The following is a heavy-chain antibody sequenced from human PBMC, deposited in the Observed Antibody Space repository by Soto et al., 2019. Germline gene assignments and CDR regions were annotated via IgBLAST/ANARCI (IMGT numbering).Heavy chain of an antibody. Sequence: QVQLVESGGGVVQPGRSLRLSCAASGFIFSGFGMHWVRQAPGKGLEWVAVIRHDGRDAYYAESVKGRFTVSRDNMKNTMERQMISLRPEVTAVYCSVKDREYLGKFDSWSQGTLVTVSS. V-gene: IGHV3-30*18. CDR2: IRHDGRDA. J-gene: IGHJ4*02. CDR1: GFIFSGFG. D-gene: IGHD3-9*01. CDR3: VKDREYLGKFDS.